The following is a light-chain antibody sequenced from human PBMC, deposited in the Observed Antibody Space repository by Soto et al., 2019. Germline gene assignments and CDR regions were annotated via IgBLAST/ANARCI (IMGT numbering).Light chain of an antibody. CDR3: QQYNKWPLIT. Sequence: EIVLTQSPATLSLSPGERATLSCRASQSVSSDLAWYQQKPGQAPRLLIYDASNRATGIPARFSGSGSGTEFTLTISGLQSEDFAIYYCQQYNKWPLITFGQGTRLEI. V-gene: IGKV3D-15*01. J-gene: IGKJ5*01. CDR1: QSVSSD. CDR2: DAS.